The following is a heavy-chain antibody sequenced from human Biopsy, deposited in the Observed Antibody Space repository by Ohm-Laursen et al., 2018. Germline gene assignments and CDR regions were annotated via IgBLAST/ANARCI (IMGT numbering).Heavy chain of an antibody. J-gene: IGHJ6*02. CDR3: ARVPLPGIGAAYQGRFLYGMDV. Sequence: TLSLTCAVYGGSFNGYFWSWIRQPPGKGLEWIGDITQSGSTNYSPSLKSRVTISVDTAKKQFSLSLRSVTAADTAVYYCARVPLPGIGAAYQGRFLYGMDVWGQGTRSPSP. V-gene: IGHV4-34*01. CDR1: GGSFNGYF. CDR2: ITQSGST. D-gene: IGHD6-13*01.